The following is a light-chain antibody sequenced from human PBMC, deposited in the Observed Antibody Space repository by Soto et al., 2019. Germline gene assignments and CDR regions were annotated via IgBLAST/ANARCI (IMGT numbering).Light chain of an antibody. CDR3: QQRSNWQVT. CDR2: DAS. CDR1: QSVSSY. Sequence: EIVLTQSPVTLSLSPGERATLSFGGSQSVSSYLAWHKQKPGQAPRLLIYDASNRATGIPARFSGSGSGTDFTLTISSLETEDFAVYYCQQRSNWQVTFGQGTRLEIK. J-gene: IGKJ5*01. V-gene: IGKV3-11*01.